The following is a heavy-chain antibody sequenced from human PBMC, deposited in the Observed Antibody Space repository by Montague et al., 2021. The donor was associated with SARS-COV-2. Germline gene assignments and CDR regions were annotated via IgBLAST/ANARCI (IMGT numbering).Heavy chain of an antibody. V-gene: IGHV3-53*04. J-gene: IGHJ6*02. D-gene: IGHD3-10*01. Sequence: SLRLSCAASGFTVSSNYMSWVRQAPGKGLEWVSVIYSGGSTYYADSVKGRFTISRHNSKNTLYLQMNSLRAEDTAVCYRARDLTYGSGRSYYYYGMDVWGQGTTVTVSS. CDR2: IYSGGST. CDR1: GFTVSSNY. CDR3: ARDLTYGSGRSYYYYGMDV.